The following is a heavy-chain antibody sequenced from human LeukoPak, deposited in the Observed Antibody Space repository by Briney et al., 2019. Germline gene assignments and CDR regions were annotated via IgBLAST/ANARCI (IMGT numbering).Heavy chain of an antibody. J-gene: IGHJ6*02. D-gene: IGHD2-2*01. V-gene: IGHV3-21*01. Sequence: PGGSLRLSCAASGFTFSSYSMNWVRQAPGKGLEWVSSISSSSSYIYHADSVKGRFTISRDNAKNSLYLQMNSLRAEDTAVYYCAREWLPAASLDVWGQGTTVTVSS. CDR3: AREWLPAASLDV. CDR2: ISSSSSYI. CDR1: GFTFSSYS.